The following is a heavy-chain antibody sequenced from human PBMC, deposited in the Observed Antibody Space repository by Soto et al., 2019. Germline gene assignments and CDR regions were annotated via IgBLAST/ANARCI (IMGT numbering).Heavy chain of an antibody. CDR1: GFTFSTYA. CDR3: AKGPSSGWYYFDY. V-gene: IGHV3-23*01. D-gene: IGHD6-19*01. CDR2: ISGNGGNT. J-gene: IGHJ4*02. Sequence: EVQLLESGGDLVHPGGSLRLSCAASGFTFSTYAMSWVRQAPGKGLEWVSAISGNGGNTYYADSVKGRFTISRDNSKNTLYLHMSTLRAKDTAVYYCAKGPSSGWYYFDYWGQGTLVTVSS.